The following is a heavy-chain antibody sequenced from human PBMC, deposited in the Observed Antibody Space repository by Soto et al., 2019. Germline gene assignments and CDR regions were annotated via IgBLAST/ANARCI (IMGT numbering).Heavy chain of an antibody. V-gene: IGHV4-59*01. CDR3: ARVGPGYCTNGVCYTEFYFDY. Sequence: SETLSLTCTVSGGSISSYYWSWIRQPPGKGLEWIGYIYYSGSTNYNPSLKSRVTISVDTSKNQFSLKLSSVTAADTAVYYCARVGPGYCTNGVCYTEFYFDYWGQGTLVTVS. CDR2: IYYSGST. CDR1: GGSISSYY. J-gene: IGHJ4*02. D-gene: IGHD2-8*01.